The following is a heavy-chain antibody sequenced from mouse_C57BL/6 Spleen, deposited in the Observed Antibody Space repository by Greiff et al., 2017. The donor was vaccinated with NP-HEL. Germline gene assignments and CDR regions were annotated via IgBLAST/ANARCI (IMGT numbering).Heavy chain of an antibody. CDR3: AKAVSYYFDY. V-gene: IGHV1-5*01. CDR2: IYPGNSDN. J-gene: IGHJ2*01. Sequence: EVKLVESGTVLARPGASVKMSCKTSGYTFTSYWMHWVKQRPGQGLEWIGAIYPGNSDNSYNQKFKGKAKLTAVTSASTAYMELSSLTNEDSAVYYCAKAVSYYFDYWGQGTTLTVSS. CDR1: GYTFTSYW.